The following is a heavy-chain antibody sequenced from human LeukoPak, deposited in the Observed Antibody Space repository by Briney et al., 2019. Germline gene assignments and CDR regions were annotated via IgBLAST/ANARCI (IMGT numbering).Heavy chain of an antibody. D-gene: IGHD1-26*01. J-gene: IGHJ4*02. CDR2: INHSGST. CDR1: GGSFSGYY. CDR3: ARLRRREFGY. V-gene: IGHV4-34*01. Sequence: SETLSLTCAVYGGSFSGYYWSWIRQPPGKGLEWIGEINHSGSTNYNPSLKSRVTISVDTSKNQFSLNLNSVTAADTAVYYCARLRRREFGYWGQGTVVTVSS.